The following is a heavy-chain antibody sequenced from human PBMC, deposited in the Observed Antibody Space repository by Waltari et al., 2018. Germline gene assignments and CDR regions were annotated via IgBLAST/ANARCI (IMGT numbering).Heavy chain of an antibody. CDR2: VDPEDGET. CDR3: ATGGALRWELPYYFDY. CDR1: GYTFTDYY. V-gene: IGHV1-69-2*01. J-gene: IGHJ4*02. Sequence: EVQLVQSGAEVKKPGATVKISCKASGYTFTDYYMHWVQQAPGKGLEWMGRVDPEDGETIYAEKFQGRVTITADTSTDTAYMELSSLRSEDTAVYYCATGGALRWELPYYFDYWGQGTLVTVSS. D-gene: IGHD1-26*01.